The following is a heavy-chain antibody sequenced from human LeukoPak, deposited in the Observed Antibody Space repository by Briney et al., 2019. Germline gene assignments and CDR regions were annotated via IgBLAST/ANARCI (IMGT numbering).Heavy chain of an antibody. CDR3: AKPNYYGSGSDDAFDI. CDR2: IRSKAYGGTT. V-gene: IGHV3-49*03. D-gene: IGHD3-10*01. Sequence: PGGSLRLSCTASGFTFGDYAMSWFRQAPGKGLEWVGFIRSKAYGGTTEYAASVKGRFTIPRDDSKSIAYLQMNSLKTEDTAVYYCAKPNYYGSGSDDAFDIWGQGTMVTVSS. CDR1: GFTFGDYA. J-gene: IGHJ3*02.